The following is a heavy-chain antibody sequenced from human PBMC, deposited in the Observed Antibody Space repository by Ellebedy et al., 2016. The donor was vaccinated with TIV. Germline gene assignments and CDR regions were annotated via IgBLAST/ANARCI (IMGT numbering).Heavy chain of an antibody. J-gene: IGHJ5*02. V-gene: IGHV3-11*01. D-gene: IGHD5-18*01. CDR2: ISSSGSTI. CDR1: GFTFSDYY. Sequence: GGSLRLSXAASGFTFSDYYMSWIRQAPGKGLEWVSYISSSGSTIYYADSVKGRFTISRDNAKNSLYLQMNSLRAEDTAVYYCARGDGYSYGYAGVLTPGFDPWGQGTLVTVSS. CDR3: ARGDGYSYGYAGVLTPGFDP.